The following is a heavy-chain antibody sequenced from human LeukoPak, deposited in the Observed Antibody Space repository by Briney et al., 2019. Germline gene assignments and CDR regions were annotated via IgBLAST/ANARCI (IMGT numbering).Heavy chain of an antibody. D-gene: IGHD5-24*01. V-gene: IGHV1-18*01. CDR1: GYTSDFMKYG. CDR3: ASAAGGYNYVDY. CDR2: INPDSGHA. Sequence: GAAVKVSCKTSGYTSDFMKYGVAWVRQAPGQGLEWMGWINPDSGHANYAQKFQGRVTMTRDTSTSTVYMELSSLRSEDTAVYYCASAAGGYNYVDYWGQGTLVTVSS. J-gene: IGHJ4*02.